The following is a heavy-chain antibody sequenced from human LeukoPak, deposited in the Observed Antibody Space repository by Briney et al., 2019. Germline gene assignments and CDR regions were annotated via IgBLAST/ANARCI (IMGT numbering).Heavy chain of an antibody. CDR1: GGSISGYD. V-gene: IGHV4-59*01. J-gene: IGHJ3*02. CDR3: EREGRIVVGAFDI. Sequence: PSETLSLTCTVSGGSISGYDWSWIRQPPGKGLEWVGSISYSGSTNYNPSLKSRVTISVDTSKNQFSLKLNSVTAADTAVYYCEREGRIVVGAFDIWGQGTMVTVSS. D-gene: IGHD3-22*01. CDR2: ISYSGST.